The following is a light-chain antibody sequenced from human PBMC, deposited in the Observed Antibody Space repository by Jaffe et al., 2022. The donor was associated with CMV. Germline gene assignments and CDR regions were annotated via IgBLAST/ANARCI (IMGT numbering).Light chain of an antibody. CDR3: SSYTSSTTLV. V-gene: IGLV2-14*03. CDR2: DVS. CDR1: SSDVGGYNY. J-gene: IGLJ1*01. Sequence: QSALTQPASVSGSPGQSITISCTGTSSDVGGYNYVSWYQQHPGKVPKLIIYDVSNRPSGVSNRFSGSKSGNTASLTISGLQAEDEADYYCSSYTSSTTLVFGTGTTVTVL.